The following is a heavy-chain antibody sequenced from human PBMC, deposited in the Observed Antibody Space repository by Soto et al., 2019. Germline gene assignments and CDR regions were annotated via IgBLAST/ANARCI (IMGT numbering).Heavy chain of an antibody. CDR3: ARVSHYYDSSGYRYDFDY. D-gene: IGHD3-22*01. Sequence: PSETLSLTCTVSGGSISSYYWSWIRQPPGKGLEWIGYIYYSGSTNYNPSLKSRVTISVDTSKNQFSLKLSSVTAADTAVYYCARVSHYYDSSGYRYDFDYWGQGTLVTVSS. CDR2: IYYSGST. V-gene: IGHV4-59*01. J-gene: IGHJ4*02. CDR1: GGSISSYY.